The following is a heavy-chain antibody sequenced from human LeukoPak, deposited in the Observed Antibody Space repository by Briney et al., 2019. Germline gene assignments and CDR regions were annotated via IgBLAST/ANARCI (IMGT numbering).Heavy chain of an antibody. D-gene: IGHD6-19*01. CDR3: AKPRSGGLAVSADWFDP. J-gene: IGHJ5*02. Sequence: GGSLRLSCAASGFAFNFYDMTWVRQAPGKGLQWVSTINANGVNTYYADSVRGRFTISRDNSKDTLYLQLNSLRAEDTAIYLGAKPRSGGLAVSADWFDPWGQGTLVIVSS. CDR2: INANGVNT. CDR1: GFAFNFYD. V-gene: IGHV3-23*01.